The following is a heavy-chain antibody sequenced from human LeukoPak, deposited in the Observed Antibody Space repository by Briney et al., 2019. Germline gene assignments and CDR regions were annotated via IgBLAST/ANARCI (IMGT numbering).Heavy chain of an antibody. CDR2: IYYSGST. D-gene: IGHD3-22*01. Sequence: SQTLSLTCTVSGGSISSGGYYWSWIRQHPGKGLEWIGYIYYSGSTYYNPSLKSRVTISVDTSKNQFSLKLSSVTAADTAVYSCAREWEYDSCGYYYRAGLFDIWGQGTMVTVSS. J-gene: IGHJ3*02. V-gene: IGHV4-31*03. CDR1: GGSISSGGYY. CDR3: AREWEYDSCGYYYRAGLFDI.